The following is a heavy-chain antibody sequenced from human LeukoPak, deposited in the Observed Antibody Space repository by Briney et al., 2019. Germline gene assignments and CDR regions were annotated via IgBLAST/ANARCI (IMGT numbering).Heavy chain of an antibody. CDR2: IYYSGTT. J-gene: IGHJ4*02. CDR3: AREIASSVEF. Sequence: PSETLSLTCTVSGGSISSYYWSWIRQPPGKGLEWIGSIYYSGTTYYNPSLKSRLTISVDTSRNHFSLSLSSVTAADTAIYYCAREIASSVEFWGQGSLVTVSS. V-gene: IGHV4-39*02. D-gene: IGHD6-6*01. CDR1: GGSISSYY.